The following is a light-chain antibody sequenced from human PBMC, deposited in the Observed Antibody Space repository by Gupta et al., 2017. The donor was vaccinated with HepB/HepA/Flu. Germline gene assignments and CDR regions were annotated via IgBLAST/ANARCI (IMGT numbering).Light chain of an antibody. Sequence: QSVLTQPPSVSGAPGQKVTLSCTWSSSHIGAAYDVHWYQQLAGTAPKLLIYDNSNRPSGGPDRFYGSKSGTSASLAITGLQVEEEADYYCQSYYSSMSGVVFGGGTKLTVL. V-gene: IGLV1-40*01. CDR3: QSYYSSMSGVV. CDR2: DNS. J-gene: IGLJ2*01. CDR1: SSHIGAAYD.